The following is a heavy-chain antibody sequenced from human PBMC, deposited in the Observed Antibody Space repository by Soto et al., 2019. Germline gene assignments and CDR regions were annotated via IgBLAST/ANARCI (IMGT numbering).Heavy chain of an antibody. Sequence: QVQLVESGGGVVQPGRSLRLSCAASGFTFSSYGMHWVRQAPGKGLEWVAVIWFDGSNKYYADSVKGRFTISRDNSKNTLYLQINSLRAEDTAVYYCTRAASPYCGGDCYSGFDLWGRGTLVTVSS. CDR3: TRAASPYCGGDCYSGFDL. CDR2: IWFDGSNK. J-gene: IGHJ2*01. D-gene: IGHD2-21*02. CDR1: GFTFSSYG. V-gene: IGHV3-33*01.